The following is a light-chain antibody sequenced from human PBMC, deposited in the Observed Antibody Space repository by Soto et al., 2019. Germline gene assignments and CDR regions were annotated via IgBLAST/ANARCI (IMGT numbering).Light chain of an antibody. CDR3: SSYTSSSTLSV. Sequence: QSVLTQPASVSGSPGQSITISCTGTSSGVGGYNYVSWYQQHPGKAPKLMIYDVSNRPSGVSNRFSGSKSGNTASLTISGLQAEDEADYYCSSYTSSSTLSVFGTGTKLTVL. CDR1: SSGVGGYNY. V-gene: IGLV2-14*01. CDR2: DVS. J-gene: IGLJ1*01.